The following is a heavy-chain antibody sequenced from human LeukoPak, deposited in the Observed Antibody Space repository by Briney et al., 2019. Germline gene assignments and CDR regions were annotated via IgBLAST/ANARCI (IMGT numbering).Heavy chain of an antibody. CDR2: ARNKANSYTT. V-gene: IGHV3-72*01. CDR1: GFTFSDHY. CDR3: AGYYYDSSPPR. Sequence: GGSLRLSCAASGFTFSDHYMDWVRQAPGKGLEWVGRARNKANSYTTEYAASVKGRFTISRDDSKNSLYPQMNSLKTEDTAVYYCAGYYYDSSPPRWGQGTLVTVSS. J-gene: IGHJ4*02. D-gene: IGHD3-22*01.